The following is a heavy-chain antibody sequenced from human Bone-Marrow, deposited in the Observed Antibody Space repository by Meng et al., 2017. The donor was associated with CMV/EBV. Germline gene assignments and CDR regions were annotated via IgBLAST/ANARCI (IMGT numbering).Heavy chain of an antibody. J-gene: IGHJ6*02. V-gene: IGHV3-64*02. CDR2: ISSNGGST. Sequence: GESLKISCAASGFTFSSYAMHWVRQAPGKGLEYVSAISSNGGSTYYADSVKGRFTISRDNSKNTLYLQMGSLRAEDMAVYYCARDQEYSSSSVWYYYGMDVWGQGTTVTVSS. D-gene: IGHD6-6*01. CDR3: ARDQEYSSSSVWYYYGMDV. CDR1: GFTFSSYA.